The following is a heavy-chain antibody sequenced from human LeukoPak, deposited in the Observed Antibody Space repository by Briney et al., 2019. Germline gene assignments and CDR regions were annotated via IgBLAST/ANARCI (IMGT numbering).Heavy chain of an antibody. V-gene: IGHV4-38-2*02. CDR1: GYSISSGYY. Sequence: SETLSFTCTVSGYSISSGYYWGWIRQPPGKGLEWIGSIYHSGSTYYNPSVKSRVTISVDTSKNQLSLKLSFVTAADTAVYYCARPYDSSGYYYVYWGQGTLVTVSS. CDR3: ARPYDSSGYYYVY. D-gene: IGHD3-22*01. J-gene: IGHJ4*02. CDR2: IYHSGST.